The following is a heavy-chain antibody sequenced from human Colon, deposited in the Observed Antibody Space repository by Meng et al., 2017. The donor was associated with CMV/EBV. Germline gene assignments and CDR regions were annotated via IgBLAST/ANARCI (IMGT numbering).Heavy chain of an antibody. D-gene: IGHD2-15*01. CDR2: ISASGGDM. J-gene: IGHJ4*02. V-gene: IGHV3-23*01. CDR1: GFTFSNYA. CDR3: AKGVSGPLYYFDY. Sequence: GESLKISCAASGFTFSNYAMRWVRQALGKGLEWVSSISASGGDMFYADSVRGRFTISRDNSKNTVFLQMNGLRADDTAVYYCAKGVSGPLYYFDYWGQGMLVTVSS.